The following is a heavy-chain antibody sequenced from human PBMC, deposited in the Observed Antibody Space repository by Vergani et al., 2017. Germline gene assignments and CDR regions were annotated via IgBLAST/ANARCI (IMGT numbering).Heavy chain of an antibody. Sequence: QVQLVQSGAEVKKPGASVKVSCKASGYTFTSYAMHWVRQAPGQRLEWTGWINAGNGNTKYSQKFQGRVTITRDTSASTAYMELSSLRSEDTAVYYCARSWLALHMDVWGQGTTVTVSS. CDR1: GYTFTSYA. J-gene: IGHJ6*02. CDR2: INAGNGNT. CDR3: ARSWLALHMDV. D-gene: IGHD6-19*01. V-gene: IGHV1-3*01.